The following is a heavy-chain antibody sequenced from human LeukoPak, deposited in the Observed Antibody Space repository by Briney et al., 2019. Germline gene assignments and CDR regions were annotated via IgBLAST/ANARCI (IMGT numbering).Heavy chain of an antibody. CDR1: VGSISSSTSYY. Sequence: SETLSLTCTVYVGSISSSTSYYWGWIRQPPGKGLERTGSIYSSGSTYCNPSLKGRVTISVDTSKNQISLKLTSVTAGDTAVYYCARQWGYSYGHFDYWGQGTLVTVSS. CDR2: IYSSGST. J-gene: IGHJ4*02. V-gene: IGHV4-39*01. D-gene: IGHD5-18*01. CDR3: ARQWGYSYGHFDY.